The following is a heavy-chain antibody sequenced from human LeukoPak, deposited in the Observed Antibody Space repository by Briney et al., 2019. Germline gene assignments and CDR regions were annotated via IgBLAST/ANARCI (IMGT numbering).Heavy chain of an antibody. Sequence: PGGSLRLSCAASGFTVSSNHMSWVRQAPGKGLEWVSVIYSGGSTYYAASVKGRFTISRDNSKNTLYLQMNSPRAEDTAVYYCARDGLVVAGTSGDYWGQGTLVTVSS. CDR2: IYSGGST. V-gene: IGHV3-66*01. J-gene: IGHJ4*02. CDR1: GFTVSSNH. CDR3: ARDGLVVAGTSGDY. D-gene: IGHD6-19*01.